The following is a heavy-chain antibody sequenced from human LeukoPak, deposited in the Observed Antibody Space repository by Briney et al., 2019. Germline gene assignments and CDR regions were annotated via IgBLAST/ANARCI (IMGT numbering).Heavy chain of an antibody. D-gene: IGHD6-13*01. CDR2: IPHDGSNK. CDR3: AASPKYSSSWYEYFEH. V-gene: IGHV3-30*01. Sequence: EAGGSLRLSCAASGFTFSNYAVHWVRQAPGKGLEWVAAIPHDGSNKYYADSVKGRFTISRDNSMNTLFLQMNSLRAEDTAMYYCAASPKYSSSWYEYFEHWGQGALVTVSS. J-gene: IGHJ1*01. CDR1: GFTFSNYA.